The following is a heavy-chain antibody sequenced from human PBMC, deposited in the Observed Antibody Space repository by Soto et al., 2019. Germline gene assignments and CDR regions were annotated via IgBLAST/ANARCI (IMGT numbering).Heavy chain of an antibody. J-gene: IGHJ4*02. CDR1: GFTFNSSA. D-gene: IGHD3-22*01. Sequence: PGGSLRLSCAASGFTFNSSAMSWVRQAPGKGLEWVGRIKGEADGGTTDYAAPVKGRITISRDHSKDTLYLQMNSLKTEDTAVYYCTTGLSNGYYNFDYWGQGTPVTVSS. CDR3: TTGLSNGYYNFDY. CDR2: IKGEADGGTT. V-gene: IGHV3-15*01.